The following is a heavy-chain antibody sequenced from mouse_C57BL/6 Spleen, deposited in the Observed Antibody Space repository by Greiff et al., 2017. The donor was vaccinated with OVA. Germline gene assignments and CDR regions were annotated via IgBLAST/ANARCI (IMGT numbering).Heavy chain of an antibody. CDR2: IYPGSGST. J-gene: IGHJ2*01. D-gene: IGHD1-1*01. Sequence: QVHVKQSGAELVKPGASVKMSCKASGYTFTSYWITWVKQRPGQGLEWIGDIYPGSGSTNYNEKFKSKATLTVDTSSSTAYMQLSSLTSEDSAVYYCARDYYGSNGFDYWGQGTTLTVSS. CDR3: ARDYYGSNGFDY. CDR1: GYTFTSYW. V-gene: IGHV1-55*01.